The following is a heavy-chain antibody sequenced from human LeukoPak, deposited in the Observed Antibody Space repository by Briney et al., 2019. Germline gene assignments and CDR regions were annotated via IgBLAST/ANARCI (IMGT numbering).Heavy chain of an antibody. Sequence: PGGSLRLFCAASGFTFSSYSMKWVRQAPGKGLEWVSYISSSSSTTYYADSVKGRFTISRDNAKNSLYLQMNSLRDEDTAVYYCARDVRYYYDSSGYYSYYYYGMDVWGQGTTVTVSS. CDR3: ARDVRYYYDSSGYYSYYYYGMDV. D-gene: IGHD3-22*01. V-gene: IGHV3-48*02. CDR1: GFTFSSYS. CDR2: ISSSSSTT. J-gene: IGHJ6*02.